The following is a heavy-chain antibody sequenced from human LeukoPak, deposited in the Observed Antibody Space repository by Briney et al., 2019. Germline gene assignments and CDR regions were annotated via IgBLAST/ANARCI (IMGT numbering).Heavy chain of an antibody. Sequence: QTLSLTSGISGDSVSGNNAAGNWIRHPPTRGLEWLGRRNCSSKWYNDSAVSVISRLTVNPNTSKNQVSLRLSAVTPEDTAVYYCARVTASGSLDYWGQGSLVIVSS. V-gene: IGHV6-1*01. CDR3: ARVTASGSLDY. D-gene: IGHD3-10*01. CDR2: RNCSSKWYN. J-gene: IGHJ4*02. CDR1: GDSVSGNNAA.